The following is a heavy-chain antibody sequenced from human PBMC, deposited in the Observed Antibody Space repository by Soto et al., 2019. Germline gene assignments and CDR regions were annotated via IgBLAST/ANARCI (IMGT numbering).Heavy chain of an antibody. V-gene: IGHV3-74*01. Sequence: LRLSCAASGFTFTTYWMHWVRQAPGKGLVWVSHINSDGRTTTYADSVKGRFTMSRDNAKNTLYLQMNSLRAEDTAVYYCARVGTVTTHYYYYGMDVWGQGTTVTVSS. J-gene: IGHJ6*02. CDR3: ARVGTVTTHYYYYGMDV. CDR1: GFTFTTYW. CDR2: INSDGRTT. D-gene: IGHD4-17*01.